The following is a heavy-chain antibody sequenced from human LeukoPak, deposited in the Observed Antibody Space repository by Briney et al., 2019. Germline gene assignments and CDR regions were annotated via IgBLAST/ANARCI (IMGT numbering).Heavy chain of an antibody. CDR1: GFIFTSYW. Sequence: GGSLRLSCAASGFIFTSYWMSWVRQAPGKGLEWISYISSSGSTVYYADSVKGRFTISRDNANNSLYLQMSGLRTEDTAVYYCAREKSNWGYDSWGQGTLVTVSS. CDR3: AREKSNWGYDS. D-gene: IGHD7-27*01. V-gene: IGHV3-48*04. CDR2: ISSSGSTV. J-gene: IGHJ5*01.